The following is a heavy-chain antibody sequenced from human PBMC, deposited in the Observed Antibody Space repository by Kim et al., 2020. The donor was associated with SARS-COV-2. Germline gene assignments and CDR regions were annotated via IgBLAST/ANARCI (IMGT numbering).Heavy chain of an antibody. CDR3: ARGGGSGWYHDY. CDR1: GFTFSSYA. J-gene: IGHJ4*02. D-gene: IGHD6-19*01. CDR2: ISYDGSNK. V-gene: IGHV3-30*04. Sequence: GGSLRLSCAASGFTFSSYAMHWVRQAPGKGLEWVAVISYDGSNKYYADSVKGRFTISRDNSKNTLYLQMNSLRAEDTAVYYCARGGGSGWYHDYWGQGTLVTVSS.